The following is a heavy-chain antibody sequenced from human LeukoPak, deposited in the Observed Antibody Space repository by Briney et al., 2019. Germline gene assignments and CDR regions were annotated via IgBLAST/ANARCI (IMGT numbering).Heavy chain of an antibody. CDR3: ATAGGSYYYDSSGYYHYYYYGMDV. Sequence: ASVKVSCKVSGYTLTEFSMHWVRQAPGKGLEWMGGFDPEDGETIYAQKFQGRVTMTEDTSTDTAYMELSSLRSEDTAVYYCATAGGSYYYDSSGYYHYYYYGMDVWGQGTTVTVSS. CDR1: GYTLTEFS. V-gene: IGHV1-24*01. D-gene: IGHD3-22*01. CDR2: FDPEDGET. J-gene: IGHJ6*02.